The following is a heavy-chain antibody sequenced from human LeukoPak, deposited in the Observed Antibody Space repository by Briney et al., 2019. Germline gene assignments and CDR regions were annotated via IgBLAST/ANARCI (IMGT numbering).Heavy chain of an antibody. CDR3: TKAKPPIAIGGHFDY. J-gene: IGHJ4*02. Sequence: GGSLRLSCAASGLTFDDYAMHWVRQAPGKGLEWVSGISWNSGSIGYADSVKGRFSISRDNAKNSLYLQMNSLRVEDTALYYCTKAKPPIAIGGHFDYWGQGTLVTVSS. D-gene: IGHD6-13*01. CDR1: GLTFDDYA. CDR2: ISWNSGSI. V-gene: IGHV3-9*01.